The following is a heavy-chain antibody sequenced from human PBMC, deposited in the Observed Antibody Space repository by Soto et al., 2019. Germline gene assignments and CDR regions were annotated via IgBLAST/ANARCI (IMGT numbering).Heavy chain of an antibody. J-gene: IGHJ6*02. CDR3: TTRNYDFWSGYGMDV. CDR2: IKSKTDGGTT. D-gene: IGHD3-3*01. V-gene: IGHV3-15*01. Sequence: GGSLRLSCAASGFTFSNAWMSWVRQAPGKGLGWVGRIKSKTDGGTTDYAAPVKGRFTISRDDSKNTLYLQMNSLKTEDTAVYYSTTRNYDFWSGYGMDVWGQGTTVTVSS. CDR1: GFTFSNAW.